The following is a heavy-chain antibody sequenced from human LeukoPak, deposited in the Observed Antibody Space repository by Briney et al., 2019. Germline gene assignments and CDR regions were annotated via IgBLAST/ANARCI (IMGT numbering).Heavy chain of an antibody. Sequence: SETLSLTCAVYGGSFSGYSWSWIRQPPGKGLEWIGEINHSGSTNYNPSLKSRVTISVDTSNNQFSLKLSSVTAADTAVYYCARGDYYDSSGYYYGYYFDYGVWGTVVTVSP. CDR3: ARGDYYDSSGYYYGYYFDY. J-gene: IGHJ4*02. D-gene: IGHD3-22*01. CDR1: GGSFSGYS. V-gene: IGHV4-34*01. CDR2: INHSGST.